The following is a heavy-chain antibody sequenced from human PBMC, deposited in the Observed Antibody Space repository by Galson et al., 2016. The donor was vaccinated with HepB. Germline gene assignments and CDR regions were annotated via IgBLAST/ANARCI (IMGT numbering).Heavy chain of an antibody. J-gene: IGHJ4*02. Sequence: SGAEVKKPGESLKISCKGSGYTFSDYWIAWVRQMPGKGLEWMGIIFPGDSKTRYSPSFQGQVTISADKSINTAYLEWSTLKASDTAIYYCARFAQLVLFDYWGQGSLVTVSS. CDR1: GYTFSDYW. CDR2: IFPGDSKT. D-gene: IGHD6-13*01. CDR3: ARFAQLVLFDY. V-gene: IGHV5-51*01.